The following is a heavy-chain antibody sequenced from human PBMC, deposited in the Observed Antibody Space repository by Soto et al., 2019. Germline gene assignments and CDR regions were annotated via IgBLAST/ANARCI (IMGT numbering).Heavy chain of an antibody. V-gene: IGHV1-3*05. Sequence: QVQLVQSGAEEKKPGASVKVSCKASGYTFTSYAMHLVLQAPGPRLEWMGWINAGNGNTKYSQKFQGRVTITRDTSASTAYMELSSLRSEDTAVYYCARSSGYYLIDDYWGQGTLVTVSS. D-gene: IGHD3-22*01. CDR2: INAGNGNT. CDR1: GYTFTSYA. J-gene: IGHJ4*02. CDR3: ARSSGYYLIDDY.